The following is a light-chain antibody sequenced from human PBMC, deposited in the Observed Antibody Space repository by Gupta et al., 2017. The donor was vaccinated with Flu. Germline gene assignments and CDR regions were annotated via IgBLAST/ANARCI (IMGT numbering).Light chain of an antibody. Sequence: QSVLTHPPSVSVAPGKRDTISFPGRSPNIGAGYDVHWYQQIPGTAPKLLIYGHSNRPSGVPDRFSGSKSGTSASLAITGLQAEDEADDYCQSYDSSLSVDWVFGGGTKLTVL. CDR3: QSYDSSLSVDWV. V-gene: IGLV1-40*01. CDR1: SPNIGAGYD. J-gene: IGLJ3*02. CDR2: GHS.